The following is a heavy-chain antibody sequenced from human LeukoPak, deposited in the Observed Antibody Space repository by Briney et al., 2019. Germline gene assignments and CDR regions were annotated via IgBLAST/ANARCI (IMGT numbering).Heavy chain of an antibody. Sequence: SETLSLTCTVSGGSISSYYWSWIRQPPGKGLEWIGYIYYSGSTNYNPSLKSRVTISVDTSKNQFSLKLSSVTAADPAVYYCARHVDTAMVNYFDYWGQGTLVTVSS. CDR3: ARHVDTAMVNYFDY. V-gene: IGHV4-59*01. D-gene: IGHD5-18*01. J-gene: IGHJ4*02. CDR2: IYYSGST. CDR1: GGSISSYY.